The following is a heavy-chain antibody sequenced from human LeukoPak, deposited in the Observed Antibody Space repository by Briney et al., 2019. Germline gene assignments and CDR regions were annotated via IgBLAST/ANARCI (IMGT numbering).Heavy chain of an antibody. CDR3: ARDRYCSGGSCYSGVRAFDI. J-gene: IGHJ3*02. V-gene: IGHV3-7*01. Sequence: GSLGLSCAASGFPFCSYWVNWVRQGPGKGLEGGGKIQQGGREKYYVDSVKGRFTISRDNAKNSLYLQMNSLRAEDTAVYYCARDRYCSGGSCYSGVRAFDIWGQGTMVTVSS. CDR2: IQQGGREK. D-gene: IGHD2-15*01. CDR1: GFPFCSYW.